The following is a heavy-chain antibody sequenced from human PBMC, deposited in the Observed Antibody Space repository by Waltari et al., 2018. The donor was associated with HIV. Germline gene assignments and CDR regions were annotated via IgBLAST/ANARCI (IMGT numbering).Heavy chain of an antibody. D-gene: IGHD4-4*01. CDR2: VGASGRTV. V-gene: IGHV3-48*03. J-gene: IGHJ4*02. Sequence: VQLVESGGALVQPGGSLRLSCATSGLPLSDYEMNWVRQAPGRGLEWVSYVGASGRTVYYADFVKGRFTISRDNAKKSLYLQMDSLRREDTAVYYCARDMGSTLTNNFDNWGQGTLVTVSS. CDR1: GLPLSDYE. CDR3: ARDMGSTLTNNFDN.